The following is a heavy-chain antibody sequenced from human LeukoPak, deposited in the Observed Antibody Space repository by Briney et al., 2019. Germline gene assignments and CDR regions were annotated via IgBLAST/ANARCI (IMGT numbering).Heavy chain of an antibody. CDR2: ISGSGGST. D-gene: IGHD5-18*01. J-gene: IGHJ6*02. CDR1: GFTFSSYA. Sequence: GGSLRLSCAASGFTFSSYAMSWVRQAPGKGLEWVSAISGSGGSTYYADSVKGRFTISRDNSKNTLYLQMNSLRAEDTAVYYCAKVSVPVAAIRYYYGMDVWGQGTTVTVSS. CDR3: AKVSVPVAAIRYYYGMDV. V-gene: IGHV3-23*01.